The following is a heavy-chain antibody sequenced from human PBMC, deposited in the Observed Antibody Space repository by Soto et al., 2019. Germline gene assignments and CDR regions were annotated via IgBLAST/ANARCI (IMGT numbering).Heavy chain of an antibody. CDR1: GFTFSSYG. CDR3: ARDYGFGFGESSPYNWFDP. V-gene: IGHV3-33*01. CDR2: IWYDGSNK. Sequence: GGSLRLPCAASGFTFSSYGMHWVRQAPGKGLEWVAVIWYDGSNKYYADSVKGRFTISRDNSKNTLYLQRNSLRAEDTAVYYCARDYGFGFGESSPYNWFDPWGQGTLVTVSS. J-gene: IGHJ5*02. D-gene: IGHD3-10*01.